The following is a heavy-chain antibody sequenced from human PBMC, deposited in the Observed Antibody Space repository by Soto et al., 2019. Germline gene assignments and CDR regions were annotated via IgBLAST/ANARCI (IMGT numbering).Heavy chain of an antibody. Sequence: GGSLRLSCAASGFTVSSNYMSWVRQAPGKGLEWVSVIYSGGSTYYADSVKGRFTISRDNSKNTLYLQMNSLRAEDTAVYYCARCFTTVTTSYYYYYMDVWGKGTTVTVSS. V-gene: IGHV3-66*01. CDR1: GFTVSSNY. J-gene: IGHJ6*03. D-gene: IGHD4-17*01. CDR2: IYSGGST. CDR3: ARCFTTVTTSYYYYYMDV.